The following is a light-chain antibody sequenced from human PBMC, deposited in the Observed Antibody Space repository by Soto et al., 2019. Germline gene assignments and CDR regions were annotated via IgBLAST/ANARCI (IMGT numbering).Light chain of an antibody. J-gene: IGKJ5*01. Sequence: EIQMTQSPSSLSASVGDRVTITCRASQSISSYLNWYQQKPGKGHKXLIYAASSLQSGVPSRFSGSGSGTDGTITISSLQPEDFETYYCQQANSFPITFGQGTRLEI. V-gene: IGKV1-39*01. CDR1: QSISSY. CDR2: AAS. CDR3: QQANSFPIT.